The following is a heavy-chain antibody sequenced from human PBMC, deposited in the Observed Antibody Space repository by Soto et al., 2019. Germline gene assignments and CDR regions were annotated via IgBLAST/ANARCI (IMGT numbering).Heavy chain of an antibody. J-gene: IGHJ4*02. CDR1: EFTFSSYA. CDR3: AXXRGGYSGYGFDY. V-gene: IGHV3-23*01. D-gene: IGHD5-12*01. Sequence: EVQLLESGGGLVQPGGSLRLSCAASEFTFSSYAMNWVRQAPGKGLEWVSAISSSGTSTYYADSVKGRFTISRDNSKNTLYLQXNXLXAXXXAVXXXAXXRGGYSGYGFDYWGQGTLVTVSS. CDR2: ISSSGTST.